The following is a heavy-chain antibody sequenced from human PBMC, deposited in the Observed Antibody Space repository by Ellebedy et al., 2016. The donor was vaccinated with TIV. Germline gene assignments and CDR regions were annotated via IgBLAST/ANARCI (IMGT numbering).Heavy chain of an antibody. CDR1: GYTFTDFH. CDR2: VSAYNDNT. V-gene: IGHV1-18*04. J-gene: IGHJ4*02. CDR3: ARGGSGWYQA. D-gene: IGHD6-19*01. Sequence: AASVKVSCKASGYTFTDFHITWARQAPGQGLEWMGWVSAYNDNTNYAQKLQGRVTMTTDTSTSTAYMELRSLISDDTAVYYCARGGSGWYQAWGQGTLVTVSS.